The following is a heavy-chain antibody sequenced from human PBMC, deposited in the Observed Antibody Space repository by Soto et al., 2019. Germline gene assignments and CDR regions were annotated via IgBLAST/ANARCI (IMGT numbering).Heavy chain of an antibody. CDR1: GGSFSGYY. CDR3: GRTSFGVVIMPEGAFDI. J-gene: IGHJ3*02. CDR2: INHSGST. D-gene: IGHD3-3*01. Sequence: QVQLQQWGAGLLKPSETLSLTCAVYGGSFSGYYWSWIRQPPGKGLEWMGEINHSGSTNYNPSLQSQVTIAIDTSKNQFHLQLSSVTAAAAAVYYCGRTSFGVVIMPEGAFDIWGQGTMGTVSS. V-gene: IGHV4-34*01.